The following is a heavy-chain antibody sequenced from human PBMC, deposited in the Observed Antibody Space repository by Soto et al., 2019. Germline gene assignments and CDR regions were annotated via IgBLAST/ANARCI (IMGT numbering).Heavy chain of an antibody. CDR3: ARRDCKTSCYIGF. D-gene: IGHD2-2*02. Sequence: EVQLVESGGGLVQPGGSLRLSCAASGFGFSNYEMNWVRQAPGKGLEWVSYITSSGGATMYADSVKGRFTISRDNAKDSLYLQMNSLRVEDTAVYCCARRDCKTSCYIGFWGQGALVTVSS. J-gene: IGHJ4*02. CDR2: ITSSGGAT. V-gene: IGHV3-48*03. CDR1: GFGFSNYE.